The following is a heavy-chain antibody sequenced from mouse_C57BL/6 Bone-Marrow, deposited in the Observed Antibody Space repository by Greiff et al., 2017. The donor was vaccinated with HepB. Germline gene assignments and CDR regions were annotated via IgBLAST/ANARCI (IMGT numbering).Heavy chain of an antibody. CDR2: ISSGGSYT. CDR3: ARWGFAY. Sequence: EVNVVESGGDLVKPGGSLKLSCAASGFTFSSYGMSWVRQTPDKRLEWVATISSGGSYTYYPDSVKGRFTISRDNAKNTLYLQMSSLKSEDTAMYYCARWGFAYWGQGTLVTVSA. J-gene: IGHJ3*01. CDR1: GFTFSSYG. V-gene: IGHV5-6*01.